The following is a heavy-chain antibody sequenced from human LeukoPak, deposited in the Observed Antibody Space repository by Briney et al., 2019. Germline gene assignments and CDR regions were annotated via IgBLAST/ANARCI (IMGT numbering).Heavy chain of an antibody. V-gene: IGHV4-59*08. CDR2: IYYSGST. CDR1: GGSITGYY. CDR3: ARQGGVATTFDY. J-gene: IGHJ4*02. Sequence: SATLSITCTVSGGSITGYYWNWIRQPPGNGLEWIGYIYYSGSTNYNPSLKSRVTISVDTSENQFSLKLNSVTAADTAVYYCARQGGVATTFDYWGQGTLVTVSS. D-gene: IGHD5-12*01.